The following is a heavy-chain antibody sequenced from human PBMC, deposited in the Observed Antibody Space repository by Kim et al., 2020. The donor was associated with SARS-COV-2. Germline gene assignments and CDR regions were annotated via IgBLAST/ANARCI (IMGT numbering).Heavy chain of an antibody. V-gene: IGHV7-4-1*02. CDR3: AREAVIGYYYYYYGMDV. D-gene: IGHD2-15*01. CDR1: GYTFTSYA. Sequence: ASVKVSCKASGYTFTSYAMNWVRQAPGQGLEWMGWINTNTGNPTYAQGFTGRFVFSLDTSVSTAYLQISSLKAEDTAVYYCAREAVIGYYYYYYGMDVWGQGTTVTVSS. CDR2: INTNTGNP. J-gene: IGHJ6*02.